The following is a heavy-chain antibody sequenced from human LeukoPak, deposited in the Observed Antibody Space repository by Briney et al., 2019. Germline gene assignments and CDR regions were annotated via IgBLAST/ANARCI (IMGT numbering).Heavy chain of an antibody. J-gene: IGHJ4*02. D-gene: IGHD4-23*01. Sequence: GGPLTLSCAASGFTFSVYYMRWMRHARGRGLVGVSYISSSGSTIYYADSVKGRFTISRDNAKNSLYLQMNSLRAEDTAVYYCARTGYGGNSGGYWGQGTLVTVSS. CDR3: ARTGYGGNSGGY. CDR1: GFTFSVYY. V-gene: IGHV3-11*04. CDR2: ISSSGSTI.